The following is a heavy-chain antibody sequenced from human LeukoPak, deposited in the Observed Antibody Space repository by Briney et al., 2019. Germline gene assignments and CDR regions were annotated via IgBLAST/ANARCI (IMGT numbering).Heavy chain of an antibody. Sequence: SETLSPTCAVYGGSFSGYYWSWIRQPPGKGLEWIGEINHSGSTNYNPSLKSRVTISVDTSKNQFSLNLSSVTAADTAVYYCAIPTRYCSSTSCYAPFDYWGQGTLVTVPS. D-gene: IGHD2-2*01. J-gene: IGHJ4*02. CDR1: GGSFSGYY. V-gene: IGHV4-34*01. CDR2: INHSGST. CDR3: AIPTRYCSSTSCYAPFDY.